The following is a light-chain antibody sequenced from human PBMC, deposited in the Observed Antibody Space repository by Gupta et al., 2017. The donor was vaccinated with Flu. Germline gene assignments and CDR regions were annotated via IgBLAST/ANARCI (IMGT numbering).Light chain of an antibody. CDR2: GAS. J-gene: IGKJ2*03. V-gene: IGKV3-20*01. CDR1: QSVSSNY. CDR3: QHFNSSPYS. Sequence: ERATLSCRASQSVSSNYFAWYQQKPGQAPRLLIYGASNRATGIPDRFSGSGSGTDFTLTIRRLEPEDSAVYYCQHFNSSPYSFGQGTKLEIK.